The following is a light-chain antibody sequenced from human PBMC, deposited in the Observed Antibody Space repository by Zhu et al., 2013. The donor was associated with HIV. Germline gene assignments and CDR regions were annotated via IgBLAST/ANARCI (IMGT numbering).Light chain of an antibody. CDR1: QSVSGN. V-gene: IGKV3-15*01. CDR2: GAS. CDR3: QQYSSWPPLT. J-gene: IGKJ4*01. Sequence: DIVMTQSPATLSVSPGERATLSCRASQSVSGNLAWYQQKPGRAPRLLIYGASARATGIPARFSGSGSGTEFTLTITRLQSEDFAIYYCQQYSSWPPLTFGGGTKVEIK.